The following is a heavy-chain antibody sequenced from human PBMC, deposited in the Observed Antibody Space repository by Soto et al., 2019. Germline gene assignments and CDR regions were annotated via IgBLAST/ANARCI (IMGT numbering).Heavy chain of an antibody. Sequence: PSETLSLTCTVSGGFSSSHYWSWIRQPPGKGLEWIGYIYYSGSTNYNPSLKSRVTISVDTSKNQFSLKLSSVTAADTAVYYCARVDSSSSWTRNYYYYYMDVWGKGTTVTVSS. CDR3: ARVDSSSSWTRNYYYYYMDV. J-gene: IGHJ6*03. CDR1: GGFSSSHY. CDR2: IYYSGST. D-gene: IGHD6-13*01. V-gene: IGHV4-59*11.